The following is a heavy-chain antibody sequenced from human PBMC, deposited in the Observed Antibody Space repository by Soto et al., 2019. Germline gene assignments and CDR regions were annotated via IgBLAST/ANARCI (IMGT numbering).Heavy chain of an antibody. V-gene: IGHV4-61*01. CDR1: GGSVSSGSYY. CDR3: ARGSCSGGSCYDDSINYGIGY. Sequence: SETLSLTCTVSGGSVSSGSYYWSWIRQPPGKGLEWIGYIYYSGSTNYNPSLKSRVTISVDTSKNQFSLKLSSVTAADTAVYYCARGSCSGGSCYDDSINYGIGYWGQGTLVTVSS. D-gene: IGHD2-15*01. CDR2: IYYSGST. J-gene: IGHJ4*02.